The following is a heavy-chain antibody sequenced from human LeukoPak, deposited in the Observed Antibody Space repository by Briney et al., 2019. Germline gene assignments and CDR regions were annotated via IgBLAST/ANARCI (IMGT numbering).Heavy chain of an antibody. CDR1: VATVSSYA. Sequence: SVTVSCKASVATVSSYAISWVRQSPGQGPEWMGGFIPIFGKANYAQKFQGRVTSTADESTSTAYMELSSLRYEDTAVYYCARDGSYYDFWSGYYRTPLYYYYYYMDVWGKGTTVTVSS. CDR2: FIPIFGKA. J-gene: IGHJ6*03. D-gene: IGHD3-3*01. V-gene: IGHV1-69*13. CDR3: ARDGSYYDFWSGYYRTPLYYYYYYMDV.